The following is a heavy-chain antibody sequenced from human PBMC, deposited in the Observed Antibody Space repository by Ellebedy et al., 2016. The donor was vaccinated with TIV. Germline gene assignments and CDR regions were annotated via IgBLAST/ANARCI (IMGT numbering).Heavy chain of an antibody. CDR1: GGSISSSSYY. J-gene: IGHJ4*02. CDR3: ARLLSGSTVDY. Sequence: MPSATLSLTCTVSGGSISSSSYYWGWIRQPPGKGLEWIGSIYYSGSTYYNPSLKSRVTISVDTSKNQFSLKLSSVTAADTAVYYCARLLSGSTVDYWGQGTLVTVSS. D-gene: IGHD1-26*01. V-gene: IGHV4-39*01. CDR2: IYYSGST.